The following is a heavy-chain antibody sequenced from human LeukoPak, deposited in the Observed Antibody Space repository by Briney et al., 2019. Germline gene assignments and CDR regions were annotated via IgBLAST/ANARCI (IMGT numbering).Heavy chain of an antibody. CDR3: AKSMTTVVNPFDY. J-gene: IGHJ4*02. Sequence: GGSLRLSCAASGFTFSDYYMSWIRQAPGKGLEWVSYISSSGSTIYYADSVKGRFTISRDNAKNSLYLQINSMRPEDTAVYYCAKSMTTVVNPFDYWGQGTLVTVSS. D-gene: IGHD4-23*01. CDR2: ISSSGSTI. V-gene: IGHV3-11*04. CDR1: GFTFSDYY.